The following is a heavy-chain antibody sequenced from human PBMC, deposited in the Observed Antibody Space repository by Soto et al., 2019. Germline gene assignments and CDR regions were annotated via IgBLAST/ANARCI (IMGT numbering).Heavy chain of an antibody. J-gene: IGHJ5*02. D-gene: IGHD3-10*01. CDR2: ISAYNGNT. V-gene: IGHV1-18*01. CDR1: GYTFTSYG. CDR3: ARDPLSFQLWFGEFNWFDP. Sequence: QVQLVQSGAEVKKPGASVKVSCKASGYTFTSYGIGWVRQAPGQGLEWMGWISAYNGNTNYAQKLQGRVTMTTDTSTSTAYMELRSLRSDDTAVYYCARDPLSFQLWFGEFNWFDPWGQGTLVTVSS.